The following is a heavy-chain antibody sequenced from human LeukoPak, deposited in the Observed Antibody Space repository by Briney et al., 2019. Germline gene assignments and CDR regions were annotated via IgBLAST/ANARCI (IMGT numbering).Heavy chain of an antibody. J-gene: IGHJ4*02. D-gene: IGHD5-18*01. CDR3: AKREWIQLWLPLSY. CDR2: ISGSGGVT. V-gene: IGHV3-23*01. Sequence: PGGSLRLSCAASGFTFSSYAMSWVRQAPGKGPEWVSAISGSGGVTYYADSVKGRFTISRDNSKNTLYLQMNSLRAEDTAVYYCAKREWIQLWLPLSYWGQGTLVTVSS. CDR1: GFTFSSYA.